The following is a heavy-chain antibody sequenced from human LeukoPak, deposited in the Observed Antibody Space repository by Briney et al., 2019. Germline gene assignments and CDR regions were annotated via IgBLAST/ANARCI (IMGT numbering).Heavy chain of an antibody. Sequence: ASVKVSCKASGGTFSSYAISWVRQAPGQGLEWMGRIIPILGIANYAQKFQGRVTITADKSTSTAYMELSSLRSEDTAVYYCANEGGGYGGGTIWGQGTLVTVSS. CDR1: GGTFSSYA. J-gene: IGHJ1*01. V-gene: IGHV1-69*04. CDR2: IIPILGIA. CDR3: ANEGGGYGGGTI. D-gene: IGHD5-12*01.